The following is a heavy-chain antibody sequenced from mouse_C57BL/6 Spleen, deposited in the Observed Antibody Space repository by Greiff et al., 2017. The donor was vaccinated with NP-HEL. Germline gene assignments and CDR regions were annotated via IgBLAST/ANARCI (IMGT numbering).Heavy chain of an antibody. V-gene: IGHV5-4*01. CDR1: GFTFSSYA. Sequence: VQLQQSGGGLVKPGGSLKLSCAASGFTFSSYAMSWVRQTPEKRLEWVATISDGGSYTYYPDNVKGRFTISRDNAKNNLYLQMSHLKSEDTAMYYCARGGYYDAMDYWGQGTSVTVSS. CDR3: ARGGYYDAMDY. J-gene: IGHJ4*01. D-gene: IGHD2-2*01. CDR2: ISDGGSYT.